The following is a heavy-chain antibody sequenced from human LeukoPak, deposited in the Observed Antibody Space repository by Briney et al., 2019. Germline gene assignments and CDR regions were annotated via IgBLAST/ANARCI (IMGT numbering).Heavy chain of an antibody. D-gene: IGHD6-19*01. V-gene: IGHV3-53*01. Sequence: GGSLRLSCAASGFTVSSNYMSWVRQAPGKGLEWVSVIYSGGSTYYADSVKGRFTISRGNSKNTLYLQMNSLRAEDTAVYYCARVYSSGWWRTRSWYFDYWGQGTLVTVSS. CDR1: GFTVSSNY. J-gene: IGHJ4*02. CDR2: IYSGGST. CDR3: ARVYSSGWWRTRSWYFDY.